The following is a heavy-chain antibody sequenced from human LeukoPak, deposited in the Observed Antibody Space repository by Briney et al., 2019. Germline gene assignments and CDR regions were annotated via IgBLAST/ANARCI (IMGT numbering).Heavy chain of an antibody. CDR1: GFTFSSYS. Sequence: GGSLRLSCAASGFTFSSYSMSWVRQAPGKGLEWVSSISSSSTYRYYAASVRGRFTISRDNAKNSLYLQMDSLGPEDTAVYYCARDPYSGNYGNYYYYYMDVWGKGTTVTISS. CDR2: ISSSSTYR. D-gene: IGHD1-26*01. J-gene: IGHJ6*03. CDR3: ARDPYSGNYGNYYYYYMDV. V-gene: IGHV3-21*01.